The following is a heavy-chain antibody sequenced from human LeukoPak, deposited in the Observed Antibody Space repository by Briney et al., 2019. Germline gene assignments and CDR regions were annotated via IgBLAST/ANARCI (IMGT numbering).Heavy chain of an antibody. Sequence: SETLSLTCTVSGGSISSYYWSWVRQPPGKGLEGMGYIYYSGSTNYNPSLTSRGTISVDTSKNQFSLKLSSVTAADMAVYYCARAPHRYYYIDYWGQGTLVTVSS. CDR3: ARAPHRYYYIDY. V-gene: IGHV4-59*01. D-gene: IGHD3-10*01. CDR2: IYYSGST. CDR1: GGSISSYY. J-gene: IGHJ4*02.